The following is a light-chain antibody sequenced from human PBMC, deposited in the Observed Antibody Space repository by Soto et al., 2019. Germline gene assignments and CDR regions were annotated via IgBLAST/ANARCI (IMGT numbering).Light chain of an antibody. CDR1: QSFTNQ. J-gene: IGKJ4*02. Sequence: IQMTQPPSSLSASVGDSVTITCRASQSFTNQLAWYQQKPGKAPKLLIYRVSSLQTGVTSLFSGSESGTDFTLTISCMQPDDVATYYCHRLTFGGGTKVDIK. V-gene: IGKV1-27*01. CDR3: HRLT. CDR2: RVS.